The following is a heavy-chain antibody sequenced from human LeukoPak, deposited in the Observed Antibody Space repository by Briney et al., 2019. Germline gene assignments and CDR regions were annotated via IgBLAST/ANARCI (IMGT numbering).Heavy chain of an antibody. J-gene: IGHJ5*02. CDR3: ARDGTMVRGGGGFDP. CDR2: IYYTGNT. D-gene: IGHD3-10*01. Sequence: SETLSLTCTVSGDSITNYFWSWIRQPPGKGLEWIGYIYYTGNTNYKPSLKSRVTISVDTSTNQFSLRLRSVTAADTAVYYCARDGTMVRGGGGFDPWGQGTLVTVSS. CDR1: GDSITNYF. V-gene: IGHV4-59*01.